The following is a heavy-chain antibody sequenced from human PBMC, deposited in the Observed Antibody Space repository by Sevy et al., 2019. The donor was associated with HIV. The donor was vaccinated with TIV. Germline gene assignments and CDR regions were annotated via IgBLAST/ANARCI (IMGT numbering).Heavy chain of an antibody. CDR2: ISSTGTTI. CDR3: AREGSLRYFDL. Sequence: GGSLRLSCAASGFTFSDYYMNWIRQSPRRGLEWVSYISSTGTTIYYADSVKGRFTISRDKAKNSLYLQMNSLRAEDTAVYYCAREGSLRYFDLWGRGTLVTVSS. J-gene: IGHJ2*01. CDR1: GFTFSDYY. D-gene: IGHD3-10*01. V-gene: IGHV3-11*01.